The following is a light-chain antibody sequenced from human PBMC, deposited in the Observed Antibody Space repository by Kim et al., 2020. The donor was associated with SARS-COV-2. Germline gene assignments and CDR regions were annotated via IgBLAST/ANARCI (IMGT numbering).Light chain of an antibody. Sequence: DIVMTQSPDSLAVSLGERATINCKSSQSVLYSSNNKNYLAWYQQKPGQPPKLLIYWACTRESGVPDRFSGSGSGTDFTLTISSLQAEDVAVYYCQQYYSRYTFGQGTKLEIK. CDR1: QSVLYSSNNKNY. V-gene: IGKV4-1*01. J-gene: IGKJ2*01. CDR2: WAC. CDR3: QQYYSRYT.